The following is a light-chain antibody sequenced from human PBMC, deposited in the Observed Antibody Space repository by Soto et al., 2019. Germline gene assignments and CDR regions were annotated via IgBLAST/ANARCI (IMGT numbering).Light chain of an antibody. CDR2: DVN. J-gene: IGLJ1*01. V-gene: IGLV2-14*01. Sequence: QSALTQPASVSGSPGQSITISCTGTSSDIGAFDLVSWYQQHPGKAPKVIIYDVNIRPSVVSNRFSGSKSGNTACLTISGLQAEYEADYYCSSYTVTSTRLFGTGTKLTVL. CDR1: SSDIGAFDL. CDR3: SSYTVTSTRL.